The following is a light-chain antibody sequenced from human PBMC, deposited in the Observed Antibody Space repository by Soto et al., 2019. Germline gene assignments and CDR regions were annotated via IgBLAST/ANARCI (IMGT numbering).Light chain of an antibody. CDR2: GAH. V-gene: IGKV3-20*01. CDR1: HSVSTS. CDR3: LQYGSSVT. J-gene: IGKJ1*01. Sequence: IVLSLYTSTLSFSAGERASRSFRASHSVSTSVAWFQQKPGPAPRLLISGAHNRAPGIPDRFSGSESGTDFTLRISRLEPEEFAVYYCLQYGSSVTFGQGTKVDIK.